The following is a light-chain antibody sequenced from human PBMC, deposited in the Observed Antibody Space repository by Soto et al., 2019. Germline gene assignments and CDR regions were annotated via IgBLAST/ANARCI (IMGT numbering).Light chain of an antibody. Sequence: QSVLTQPPSVSGAPGQRVTISCTGSSSNIGAGYDVHWYQQLPGTAPKLLIYGNSNRPSGVPDRFSGFKSGTSASLAITGLQAEDEADYYCQSYDSSPNWVFGGGTKLTVL. V-gene: IGLV1-40*01. J-gene: IGLJ3*02. CDR2: GNS. CDR1: SSNIGAGYD. CDR3: QSYDSSPNWV.